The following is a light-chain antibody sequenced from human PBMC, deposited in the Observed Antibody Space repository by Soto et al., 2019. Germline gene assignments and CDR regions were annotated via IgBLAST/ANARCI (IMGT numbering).Light chain of an antibody. Sequence: EIVMTQSPATLSLSPGGRATRSCRASQSISDTLAWYQQKPGQAPRLLIHGASTRAPGFPARFSGSGSGTDFTLTISRLEPEDFAVYYCQQYGSSPFGGGTKVDIK. CDR2: GAS. CDR1: QSISDT. V-gene: IGKV3-20*01. J-gene: IGKJ4*01. CDR3: QQYGSSP.